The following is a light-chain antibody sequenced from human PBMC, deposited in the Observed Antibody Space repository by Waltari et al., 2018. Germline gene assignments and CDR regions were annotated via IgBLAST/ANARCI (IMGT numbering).Light chain of an antibody. Sequence: QSALTQPASVSGSPGQSISISCTGTSSDIGVYNYVSWFQQYPGKAPKLMICEVTNRPSGVSDRSSGSKSDNTASLTISGLQAEDEADYYCSSYTASSTWVFGGGTKLSVL. J-gene: IGLJ3*02. CDR1: SSDIGVYNY. CDR2: EVT. CDR3: SSYTASSTWV. V-gene: IGLV2-14*01.